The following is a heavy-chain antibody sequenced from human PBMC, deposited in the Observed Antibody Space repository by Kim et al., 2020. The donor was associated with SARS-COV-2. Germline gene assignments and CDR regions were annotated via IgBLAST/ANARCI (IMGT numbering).Heavy chain of an antibody. CDR3: ARLRSGYPPGRIN. CDR1: GGSISSSSYY. D-gene: IGHD3-3*01. V-gene: IGHV4-39*01. J-gene: IGHJ4*02. CDR2: IYYSGST. Sequence: SETLSLTCTVSGGSISSSSYYWGWIRQPPGKGLEWIGSIYYSGSTYYNPSLKSRVTISVDTSKNQFSLKLSSVTAADTAVYYCARLRSGYPPGRINWGQGTLVTVSS.